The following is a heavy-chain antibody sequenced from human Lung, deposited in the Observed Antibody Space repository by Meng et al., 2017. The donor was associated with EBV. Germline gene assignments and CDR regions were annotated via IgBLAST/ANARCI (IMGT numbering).Heavy chain of an antibody. Sequence: VQRQEPGPGPVRPPGPLPLTCPVLGPSVYVGSSHGSWAPHPPGKGLECIGYTLNGGSTYHNPSLKSRVSRSGDTSKNQFPLPRSPGPAADPAVYYCNAYTAGGGGLGSWGQGTLVTVSS. CDR1: GPSVYVGSSH. CDR3: NAYTAGGGGLGS. D-gene: IGHD3-16*01. CDR2: TLNGGST. V-gene: IGHV4-30-4*01. J-gene: IGHJ5*02.